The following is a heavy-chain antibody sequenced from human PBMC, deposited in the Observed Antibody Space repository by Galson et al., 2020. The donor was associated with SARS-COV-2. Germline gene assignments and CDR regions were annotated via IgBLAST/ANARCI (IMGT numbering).Heavy chain of an antibody. CDR2: INHSGSS. D-gene: IGHD3-3*01. J-gene: IGHJ6*03. CDR3: ARGLRFLDYYYMDV. CDR1: GGSLSGYY. Sequence: SQTPSLTRAVYGGSLSGYYRSWIRQPPGKGLEWIGEINHSGSSKYNPSLKSRVTISVDTYKNQFSLKLSSVTAADTAVYYCARGLRFLDYYYMDVWGKGTTVTVSS. V-gene: IGHV4-34*01.